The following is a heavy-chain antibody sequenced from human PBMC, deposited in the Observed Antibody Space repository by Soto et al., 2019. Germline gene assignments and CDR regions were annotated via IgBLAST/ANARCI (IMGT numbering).Heavy chain of an antibody. J-gene: IGHJ4*02. CDR2: ISSSGSTI. V-gene: IGHV3-11*01. D-gene: IGHD2-21*01. CDR1: GFTFSDYY. Sequence: GESLKISCAASGFTFSDYYMSWIRQAPGKGLEWVSYISSSGSTIYYADSVKGRFTISRDNAKNSLYLQMNSLRAEDTAVYYCARDFGGVVRRESYAPNRITMVDYWGQGTLVTVSS. CDR3: ARDFGGVVRRESYAPNRITMVDY.